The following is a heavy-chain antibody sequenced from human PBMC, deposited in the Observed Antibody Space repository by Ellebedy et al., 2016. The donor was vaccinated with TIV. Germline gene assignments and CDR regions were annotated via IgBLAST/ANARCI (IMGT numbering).Heavy chain of an antibody. D-gene: IGHD2-8*01. CDR1: GDSISVYF. CDR3: AERYVPGGIMDFYV. Sequence: SETLSLTCTVSGDSISVYFWGWIRQPPGRGLEWLGHINSAGPTKYNPSLRSRVTISVDTSKGQLSLRLSSVTAADPAVFSCAERYVPGGIMDFYVWGQGTMGTVSS. CDR2: INSAGPT. J-gene: IGHJ3*01. V-gene: IGHV4-4*07.